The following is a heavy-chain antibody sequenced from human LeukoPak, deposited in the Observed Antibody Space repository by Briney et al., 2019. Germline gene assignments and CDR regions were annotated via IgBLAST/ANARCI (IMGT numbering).Heavy chain of an antibody. V-gene: IGHV4-28*01. CDR1: GYSITSSSW. J-gene: IGHJ4*02. D-gene: IGHD2-15*01. Sequence: SETLSLTCAVSGYSITSSSWWGWIRQPPGKGLEWIGYIYHSGTTYYNPSLQSRVTMSVDKSKNQFSLKLTSVTAADTAVYYCARSLPAATFFDYWGQGTLVTVSS. CDR3: ARSLPAATFFDY. CDR2: IYHSGTT.